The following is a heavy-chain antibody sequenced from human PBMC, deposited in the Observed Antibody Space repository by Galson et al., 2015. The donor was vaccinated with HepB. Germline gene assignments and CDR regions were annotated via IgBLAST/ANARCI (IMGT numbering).Heavy chain of an antibody. J-gene: IGHJ4*02. Sequence: SETLSLTCTVSGGSISSSSYYWGWIRQPPGKGLEWIGSIYYSGSTYYNPSLKSRVTISVDTSKNQFSLKLSSVTAADTAVYYCARPCSSVVPAACFDYWGQGTLVTVSS. CDR3: ARPCSSVVPAACFDY. V-gene: IGHV4-39*01. CDR2: IYYSGST. CDR1: GGSISSSSYY. D-gene: IGHD2-2*01.